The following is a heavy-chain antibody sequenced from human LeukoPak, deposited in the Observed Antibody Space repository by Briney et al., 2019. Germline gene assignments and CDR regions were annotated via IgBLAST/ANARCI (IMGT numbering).Heavy chain of an antibody. J-gene: IGHJ1*01. CDR1: GFTFSDYY. V-gene: IGHV3-11*01. CDR3: ARSTRRDTEVALAEYFQH. CDR2: ISSSGSTI. Sequence: GGSLRLSCAASGFTFSDYYMSWIRQAPGKGLEWVSYISSSGSTIYADSVKGRFTISRDNAQNSLSLQMNSLRAEDTAVYYCARSTRRDTEVALAEYFQHWGQGTLVTVSS. D-gene: IGHD5-18*01.